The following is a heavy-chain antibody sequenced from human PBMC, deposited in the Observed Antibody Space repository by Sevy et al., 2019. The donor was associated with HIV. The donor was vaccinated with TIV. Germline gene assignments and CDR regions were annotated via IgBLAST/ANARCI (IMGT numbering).Heavy chain of an antibody. CDR1: GFTFSSNT. D-gene: IGHD3-9*01. J-gene: IGHJ5*02. CDR3: ARGDKDGWFDP. Sequence: GGSLRLSCAASGFTFSSNTMNWLRQAPGKGLEWVSSISSRSTYIFYADSVKGRLTISRENSKKSLFLQMNSLRVEDTAVYYCARGDKDGWFDPWGQGTPVTVSS. V-gene: IGHV3-21*01. CDR2: ISSRSTYI.